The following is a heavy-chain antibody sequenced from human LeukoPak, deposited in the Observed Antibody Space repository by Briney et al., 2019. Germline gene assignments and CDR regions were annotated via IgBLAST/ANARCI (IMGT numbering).Heavy chain of an antibody. Sequence: GGSLRLSCVASGFTFSDSHINWVRQAPGKGLEWVGHVRNKVDDNRTAYGASVKGSFTISRDDSKNTAYLQMNSLGTEDTAVYYCSRQEASVHDYWGQGTLVTVSS. CDR3: SRQEASVHDY. D-gene: IGHD3-10*01. CDR2: VRNKVDDNRT. CDR1: GFTFSDSH. V-gene: IGHV3-73*01. J-gene: IGHJ4*02.